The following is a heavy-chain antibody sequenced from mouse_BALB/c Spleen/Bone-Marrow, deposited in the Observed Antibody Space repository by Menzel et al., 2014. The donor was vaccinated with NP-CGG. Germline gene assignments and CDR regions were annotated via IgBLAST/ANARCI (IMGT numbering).Heavy chain of an antibody. CDR1: GYTFTSYV. CDR2: INPYNDGT. D-gene: IGHD2-14*01. J-gene: IGHJ3*01. V-gene: IGHV1-14*01. CDR3: ASPYYRYDGFAY. Sequence: EVKLQESGPELVKPGASVKMSCKASGYTFTSYVMHWVKQKPGQGLEWIGYINPYNDGTKYNEKFKGKATLTSDKSSSAAYRELSSLTSEDSAVYYCASPYYRYDGFAYWGQGTLVTVSA.